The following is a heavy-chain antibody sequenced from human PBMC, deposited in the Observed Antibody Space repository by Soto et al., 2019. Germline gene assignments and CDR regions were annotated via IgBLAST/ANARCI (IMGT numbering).Heavy chain of an antibody. J-gene: IGHJ5*01. D-gene: IGHD5-12*01. V-gene: IGHV4-39*01. Sequence: SETLSLTCTVSGGPISSSDYYWAWIRLPPGKGLEWIGSVYYSGSTYYNPSLNSRLTVSIDTSKNQFSLKMNSVTAADTAVYYCERKPMYGGYTRWFDYWGQGTLVTV. CDR2: VYYSGST. CDR3: ERKPMYGGYTRWFDY. CDR1: GGPISSSDYY.